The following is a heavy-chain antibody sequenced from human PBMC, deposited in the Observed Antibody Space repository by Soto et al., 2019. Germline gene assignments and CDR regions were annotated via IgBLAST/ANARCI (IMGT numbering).Heavy chain of an antibody. D-gene: IGHD2-15*01. CDR3: ARKGRGGAFDI. Sequence: SETLSLTCTVSGGSISSYYWSWIRQPPGKGLEWIGYIYYSGSTNYNPSLKSRVTISVDTSKKQFSLQLSSVTAADTAVYYCARKGRGGAFDIWGQGTMVTVSS. CDR1: GGSISSYY. J-gene: IGHJ3*02. V-gene: IGHV4-59*12. CDR2: IYYSGST.